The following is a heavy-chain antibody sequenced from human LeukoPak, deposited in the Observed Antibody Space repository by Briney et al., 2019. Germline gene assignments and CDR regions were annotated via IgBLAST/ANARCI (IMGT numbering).Heavy chain of an antibody. V-gene: IGHV3-23*01. CDR1: GFTFSSYA. J-gene: IGHJ6*02. Sequence: PGGSLRLSCAAPGFTFSSYAMSWVRQAPGKGLEWVSAISGSGGSTYYADSVKGRFTISRDNSKNTLYLQMNSLRVEDTAVYYCAKWNYGDYYYYHGMDVWGQGTTVTVSS. CDR2: ISGSGGST. CDR3: AKWNYGDYYYYHGMDV. D-gene: IGHD4-17*01.